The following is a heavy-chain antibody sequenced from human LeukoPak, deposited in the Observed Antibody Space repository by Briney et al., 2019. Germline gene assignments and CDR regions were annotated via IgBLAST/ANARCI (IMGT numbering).Heavy chain of an antibody. J-gene: IGHJ4*02. CDR1: GGSISSYY. Sequence: PSETLSLTCTVSGGSISSYYCSWIRQPPGKGLEWIGYIYYSGSTNYNPSLKSRVTISVDPSKNQFSLKLSSVTAADTAVYYCARGHRSFSSGWYGGFDYWGQGTLVTVSS. D-gene: IGHD6-19*01. CDR2: IYYSGST. V-gene: IGHV4-59*01. CDR3: ARGHRSFSSGWYGGFDY.